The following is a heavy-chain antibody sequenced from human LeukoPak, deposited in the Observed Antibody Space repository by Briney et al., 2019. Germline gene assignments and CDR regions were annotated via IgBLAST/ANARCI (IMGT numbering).Heavy chain of an antibody. CDR1: GFTFSSHG. Sequence: PGGSLRLSCAASGFTFSSHGMSWVRQAPGKGLEWVANIKHDGSEKYYVDSVKGRFTISRDNAKNSLYLQMNSLRAEDTAVYYCARGGSSWYEEGGFDPWGQGTLVTVSS. D-gene: IGHD6-13*01. CDR2: IKHDGSEK. V-gene: IGHV3-7*01. J-gene: IGHJ5*02. CDR3: ARGGSSWYEEGGFDP.